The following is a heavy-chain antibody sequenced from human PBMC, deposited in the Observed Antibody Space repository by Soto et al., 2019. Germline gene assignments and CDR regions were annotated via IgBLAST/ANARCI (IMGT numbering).Heavy chain of an antibody. V-gene: IGHV4-4*02. J-gene: IGHJ4*02. CDR1: GGSISSSNW. CDR3: AREVDNDYGWGSSRAASPYFDY. D-gene: IGHD3-16*01. CDR2: IYHSGST. Sequence: PSETLSLTCAVSGGSISSSNWWSWVRQPPGKGLEWIGEIYHSGSTNYNPSLKSRVTISVDKSKNQFSLKLSSVTAADTAVYYCAREVDNDYGWGSSRAASPYFDYWGQGTLVPVSS.